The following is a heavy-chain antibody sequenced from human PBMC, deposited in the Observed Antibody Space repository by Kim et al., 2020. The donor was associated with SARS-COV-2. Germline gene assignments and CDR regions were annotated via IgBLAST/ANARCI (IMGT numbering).Heavy chain of an antibody. J-gene: IGHJ6*03. CDR1: GFTFSSYA. V-gene: IGHV3-23*01. Sequence: GGSLRLSCAASGFTFSSYAMSWVRQAPGKGLEWVSAISGSGGSTYYADSVKGRFTISRDNSKNTLYLQMNSLRAEDTAVYYCAGTPARNVYYYYYMDVWGKGTTVTVSS. CDR2: ISGSGGST. CDR3: AGTPARNVYYYYYMDV. D-gene: IGHD6-6*01.